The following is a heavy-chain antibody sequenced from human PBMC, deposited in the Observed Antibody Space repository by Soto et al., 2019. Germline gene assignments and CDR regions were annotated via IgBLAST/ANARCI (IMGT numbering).Heavy chain of an antibody. CDR1: GGSISSSSYY. J-gene: IGHJ4*02. D-gene: IGHD2-21*01. Sequence: SETLSLTCTVSGGSISSSSYYWGWIRQPPGKGLEWIGSIYYSGSTYYNPSLKSRVTISVDTSKNQFSLKLSSVTAADTAVYYCARSSNSAIGWVFYYFDYWGQGTLVTVSS. V-gene: IGHV4-39*01. CDR2: IYYSGST. CDR3: ARSSNSAIGWVFYYFDY.